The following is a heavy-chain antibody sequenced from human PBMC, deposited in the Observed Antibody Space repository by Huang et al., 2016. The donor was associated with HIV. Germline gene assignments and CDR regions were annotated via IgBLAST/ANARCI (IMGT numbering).Heavy chain of an antibody. CDR1: TFTFGAYW. Sequence: VESGGRSVQPGGSIKLSCVGSTFTFGAYWMSWVRQPPGKELEWVANIKQDESEKYYADSVKGRFNISRDKARKVLFLEMDNLRVEDTAMYFCATKTAGMDIWGQGTTVTVSS. J-gene: IGHJ6*02. V-gene: IGHV3-7*01. CDR2: IKQDESEK. D-gene: IGHD1-7*01. CDR3: ATKTAGMDI.